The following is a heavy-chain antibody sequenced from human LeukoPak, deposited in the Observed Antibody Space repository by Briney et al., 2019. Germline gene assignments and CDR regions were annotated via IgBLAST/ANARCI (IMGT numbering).Heavy chain of an antibody. CDR1: GGSISSYY. CDR3: ARDSGQWLEDAFDI. Sequence: SETRSLAWTVAGGSISSYYCGWVRQPPGKVLEWIGCIYYSGSTNYNPSLKSRVTISVDTSKNQFSLKLSSVTAADTAVYYCARDSGQWLEDAFDIWGQGTMVTVSS. J-gene: IGHJ3*02. CDR2: IYYSGST. D-gene: IGHD6-19*01. V-gene: IGHV4-59*01.